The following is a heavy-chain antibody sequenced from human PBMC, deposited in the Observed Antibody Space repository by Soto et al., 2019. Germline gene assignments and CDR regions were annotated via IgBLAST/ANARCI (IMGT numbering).Heavy chain of an antibody. J-gene: IGHJ5*02. V-gene: IGHV3-9*01. CDR1: GFTFKNFS. CDR2: ISWNSGSI. D-gene: IGHD1-1*01. Sequence: GGSMRVSCTAAGFTFKNFSIHWVRQAPGKGLEWVSGISWNSGSINYAASVKGRFTVSRDNARNSLFLQMHSLTSEDSAVYYCTKGPTTTDWFHPWGQGTQVTVSS. CDR3: TKGPTTTDWFHP.